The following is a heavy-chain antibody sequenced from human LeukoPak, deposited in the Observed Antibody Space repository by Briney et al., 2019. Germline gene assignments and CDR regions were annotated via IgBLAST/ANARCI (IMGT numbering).Heavy chain of an antibody. CDR1: GGSFSGYY. J-gene: IGHJ3*02. CDR2: INHSGST. CDR3: ARCKDDSSGSSDEAFDI. D-gene: IGHD3-22*01. Sequence: SETLSLXCAVYGGSFSGYYWSWIRQPPGKELEWIGEINHSGSTNYNPSLKSRVTISVDTSKNQFSLKLSSVTAADTAVYYCARCKDDSSGSSDEAFDIWGQGTMVTVSS. V-gene: IGHV4-34*01.